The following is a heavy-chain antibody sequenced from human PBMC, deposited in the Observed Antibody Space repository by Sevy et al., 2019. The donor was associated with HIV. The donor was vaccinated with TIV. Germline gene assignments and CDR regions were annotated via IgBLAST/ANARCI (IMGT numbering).Heavy chain of an antibody. V-gene: IGHV1-18*01. CDR1: GYTFTSYG. J-gene: IGHJ4*02. CDR3: ATAAYGSGRELDN. Sequence: ASVKVSCKTSGYTFTSYGISWVRQAPGQGPEWVGWISAYNGKTSYAQKFQERVTVTTDSSTRTAYMELRSLRSDDTAVYYCATAAYGSGRELDNWGLGTLVTVSS. CDR2: ISAYNGKT. D-gene: IGHD3-10*01.